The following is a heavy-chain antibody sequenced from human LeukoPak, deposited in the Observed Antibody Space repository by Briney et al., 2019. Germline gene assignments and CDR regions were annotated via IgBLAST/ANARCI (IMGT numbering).Heavy chain of an antibody. J-gene: IGHJ4*02. Sequence: GGSLRLSCAASGFTFSSYSMNWVRQAPGKGLEWVSYISSSSSTIYYADSVKGRFTISRDNAKNSLYLQINSLRAEDTAVYYCASANFDWLSMGYFDYWGQGTLVTVSS. D-gene: IGHD3-9*01. V-gene: IGHV3-48*01. CDR1: GFTFSSYS. CDR2: ISSSSSTI. CDR3: ASANFDWLSMGYFDY.